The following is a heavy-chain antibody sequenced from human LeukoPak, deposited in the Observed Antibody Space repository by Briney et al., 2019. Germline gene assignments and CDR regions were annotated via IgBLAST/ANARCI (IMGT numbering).Heavy chain of an antibody. CDR1: GFTFSSYE. Sequence: GGSLRLSCAASGFTFSSYEMNWVRQAPGKGLEWVSYISSSGSTIYYADSVKGRFTISRDNAKNSLYLQMNSLRAEDTAVYYCARVGTYDTPDSHYRYMDVWGKGTTVTVSS. V-gene: IGHV3-48*03. D-gene: IGHD3-16*01. CDR3: ARVGTYDTPDSHYRYMDV. J-gene: IGHJ6*03. CDR2: ISSSGSTI.